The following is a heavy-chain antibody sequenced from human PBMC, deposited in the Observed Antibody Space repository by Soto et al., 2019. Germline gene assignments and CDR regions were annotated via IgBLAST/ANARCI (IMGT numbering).Heavy chain of an antibody. V-gene: IGHV4-34*01. CDR2: INHSGST. Sequence: SETLSLTCAVYGGSFSGYYWSWIRQPPGKGLEWIGEINHSGSTNYNPSLKSRVTISVDTSKNQFSLKLSSVTAADTVVYYCARDIAARHGAFDYWGQGTLVTVSS. CDR3: ARDIAARHGAFDY. CDR1: GGSFSGYY. J-gene: IGHJ4*02. D-gene: IGHD6-6*01.